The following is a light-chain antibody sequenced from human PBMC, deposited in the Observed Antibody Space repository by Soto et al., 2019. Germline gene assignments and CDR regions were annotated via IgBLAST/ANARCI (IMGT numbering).Light chain of an antibody. CDR3: QQYSIWRT. Sequence: EIEMTQSPATLSLAPGERVTLYCRASESVSTNLAWYQQKAGQAPRPLIYGASTRATGIPARFSGSWSGTEFTLTISVLQSEDFAVYYCQQYSIWRTFGQGTKVDI. V-gene: IGKV3-15*01. CDR1: ESVSTN. CDR2: GAS. J-gene: IGKJ1*01.